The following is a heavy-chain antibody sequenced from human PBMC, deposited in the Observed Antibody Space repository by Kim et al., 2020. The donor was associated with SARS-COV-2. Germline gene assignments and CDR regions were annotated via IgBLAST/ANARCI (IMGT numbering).Heavy chain of an antibody. D-gene: IGHD1-20*01. CDR2: IYYIGST. V-gene: IGHV4-39*01. Sequence: SETLSLTCTVSGGSISSGSYYWGWIRQSPGKGLEWIGNIYYIGSTYCNASLKSRVTISVDTSKNQFSLKLSSVTAADTAVYYCARLGYNWDYCDYWGQG. CDR3: ARLGYNWDYCDY. J-gene: IGHJ4*02. CDR1: GGSISSGSYY.